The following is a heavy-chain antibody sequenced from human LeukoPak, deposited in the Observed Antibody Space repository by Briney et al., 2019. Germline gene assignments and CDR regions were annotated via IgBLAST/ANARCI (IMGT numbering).Heavy chain of an antibody. D-gene: IGHD2-2*01. J-gene: IGHJ6*04. CDR2: ISGSGGST. Sequence: GGSLRLSCAASGFTFSSYAMSWVRQAPGKGLEWVSAISGSGGSTYYADSVKGRFTISRDNSKNTLYLQMNSLRAEDTAVYYCVKYGEYCSSTSCRPYYYYGMDVWGKGTTVTVSS. V-gene: IGHV3-23*01. CDR3: VKYGEYCSSTSCRPYYYYGMDV. CDR1: GFTFSSYA.